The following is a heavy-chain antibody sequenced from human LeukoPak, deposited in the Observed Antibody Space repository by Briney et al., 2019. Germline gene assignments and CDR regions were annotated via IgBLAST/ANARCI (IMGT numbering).Heavy chain of an antibody. CDR3: AKDGHSSSWYWFDP. J-gene: IGHJ5*02. CDR2: ISWNSGSI. V-gene: IGHV3-9*01. CDR1: GFTFDDYA. Sequence: GGSLRLSCAASGFTFDDYAMHWVRQAPGKGLEWVSGISWNSGSIGYADSVKGRFTISRDNAKHSLYLQMNSLRAEDTALYYCAKDGHSSSWYWFDPWGQGTLVTVSS. D-gene: IGHD6-13*01.